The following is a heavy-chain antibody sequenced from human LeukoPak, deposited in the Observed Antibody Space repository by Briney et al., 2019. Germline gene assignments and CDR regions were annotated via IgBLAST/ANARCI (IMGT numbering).Heavy chain of an antibody. D-gene: IGHD5-24*01. CDR1: GFTFSSYS. Sequence: GGPLRLSCAASGFTFSSYSMNWVRQAPGKGLEWVSSISSSSSYIYYADSVKGRFTISRDNAKNSLYLQMNSLRAEDTAVYYCARGDQLRARFDPWGQGTLVTVSS. CDR2: ISSSSSYI. CDR3: ARGDQLRARFDP. V-gene: IGHV3-21*01. J-gene: IGHJ5*02.